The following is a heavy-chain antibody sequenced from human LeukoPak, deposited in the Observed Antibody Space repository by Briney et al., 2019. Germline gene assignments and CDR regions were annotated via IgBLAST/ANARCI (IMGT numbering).Heavy chain of an antibody. CDR1: GFTFSSYA. Sequence: GGSLRLSCAASGFTFSSYAMSWVRQAPGKGLEWVSAISGSGGSTYYADSVKGRFTISRDHSKNTLYLQMNSLRAEDTAVYFFFFKQKTAYDILTGYPLAWGQGTLVTVSS. CDR2: ISGSGGST. V-gene: IGHV3-23*01. CDR3: FFKQKTAYDILTGYPLA. D-gene: IGHD3-9*01. J-gene: IGHJ5*02.